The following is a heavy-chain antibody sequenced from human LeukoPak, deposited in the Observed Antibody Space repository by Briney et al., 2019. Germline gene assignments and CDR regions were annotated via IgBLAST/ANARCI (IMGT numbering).Heavy chain of an antibody. CDR1: GGSITTTNY. CDR3: SRESGPFCPFGH. J-gene: IGHJ4*02. CDR2: ISLAGRT. Sequence: PSETLSLTCGVSGGSITTTNYWSWVRQPPGGGLEWIGEISLAGRTRYNPSLKSRVNISIDESKNHLYLNLASATAADTAVYYCSRESGPFCPFGHWGQGTLVAVTS. D-gene: IGHD1-26*01. V-gene: IGHV4-4*02.